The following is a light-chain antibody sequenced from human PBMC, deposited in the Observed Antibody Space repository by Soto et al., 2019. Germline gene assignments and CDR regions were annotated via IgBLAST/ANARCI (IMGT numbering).Light chain of an antibody. V-gene: IGKV1-5*01. CDR3: QQYNSYPIT. J-gene: IGKJ5*01. CDR2: DVS. Sequence: DIQMTQSPSTLSGSVGDRVTITCRASQSISPWLAWYQQKPGKAPKLLIYDVSRLESGVPSRFSGSGSGTEFTLTISSLQPDDFATYYCQQYNSYPITFGQGTRLEIK. CDR1: QSISPW.